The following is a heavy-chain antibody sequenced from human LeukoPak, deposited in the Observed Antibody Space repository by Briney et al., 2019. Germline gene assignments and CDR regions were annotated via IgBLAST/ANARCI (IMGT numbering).Heavy chain of an antibody. CDR3: AVGLDIAMPGKVPTG. CDR1: GGSFSGYY. CDR2: INHSGST. Sequence: PSETLSLTCAVYGGSFSGYYWSWIRQPPGKGLEWIGEINHSGSTNYNPSLKSRVTISVDTSKNQFSLKLSSVTAADTAVYYCAVGLDIAMPGKVPTGWGQGTLVTVSS. V-gene: IGHV4-34*01. D-gene: IGHD6-19*01. J-gene: IGHJ4*02.